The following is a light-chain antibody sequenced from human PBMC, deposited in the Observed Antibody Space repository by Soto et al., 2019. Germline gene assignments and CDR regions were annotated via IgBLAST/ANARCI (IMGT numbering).Light chain of an antibody. V-gene: IGKV3-20*01. CDR2: GAS. Sequence: EIVLTQSPGTLSLSPGERATLSCRASQSVTSSYLAWYQQKPGQAPRLLIYGASIRATGIPDRFSGSGSGTDFTLTISRLEPEDFAGYYCQQYVSSPTFGQGTKVDIK. CDR1: QSVTSSY. CDR3: QQYVSSPT. J-gene: IGKJ1*01.